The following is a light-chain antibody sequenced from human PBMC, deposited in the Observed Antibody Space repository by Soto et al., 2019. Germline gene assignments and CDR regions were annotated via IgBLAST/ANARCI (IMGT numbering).Light chain of an antibody. V-gene: IGKV1-39*01. CDR2: AAS. CDR1: QSISSY. J-gene: IGKJ1*01. CDR3: QQSDSTPPT. Sequence: DIQMTQSPSTLSASVGDRVTITCRASQSISSYLNWYQQKPGKAPKLLIYAASSLQSGVPSRFSGSGSGTDFTLTISSLQPEDFATYYCQQSDSTPPTFGQGPRWIS.